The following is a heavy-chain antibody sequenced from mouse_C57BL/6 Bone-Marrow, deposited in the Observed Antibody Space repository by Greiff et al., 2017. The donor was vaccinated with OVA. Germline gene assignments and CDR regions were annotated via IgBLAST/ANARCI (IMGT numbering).Heavy chain of an antibody. CDR2: ISYSGST. J-gene: IGHJ2*01. CDR3: ARSPNVYFDY. V-gene: IGHV3-1*01. CDR1: GYSITSGYD. Sequence: EVQGVESGPGMVKPSQSLSLTCTVTGYSITSGYDWHWIRHFPGNKLEWMGYISYSGSTNYNPSLKSRISITHDTSKNHFFLKLNSVTTEDTATYYCARSPNVYFDYWGQGTTLTVSS.